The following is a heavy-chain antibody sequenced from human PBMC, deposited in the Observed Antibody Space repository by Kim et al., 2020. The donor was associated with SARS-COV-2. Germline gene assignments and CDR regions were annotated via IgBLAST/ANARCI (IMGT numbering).Heavy chain of an antibody. CDR2: IRSKANNYAT. Sequence: GSLRLSCAASGFSFSGSAIHWVRQASGKGLEWVGRIRSKANNYATAYAASVKGRFTISRDDSKNTAYLQMNSLKIEDTAVYYCTASIVVVTTTDWYFDLWGRGTLVTVSS. V-gene: IGHV3-73*01. CDR3: TASIVVVTTTDWYFDL. D-gene: IGHD2-21*02. CDR1: GFSFSGSA. J-gene: IGHJ2*01.